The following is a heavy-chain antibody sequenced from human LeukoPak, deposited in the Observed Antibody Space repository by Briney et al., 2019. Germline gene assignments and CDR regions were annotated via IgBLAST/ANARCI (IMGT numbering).Heavy chain of an antibody. CDR3: ARLTVAVAGTRYFGY. J-gene: IGHJ4*02. D-gene: IGHD6-19*01. V-gene: IGHV3-21*01. CDR2: ISSSSSYI. Sequence: GGSLRLSCAASGFTFSSYSMNWVRQAPGKGLEWVSSISSSSSYIYYADSVKGRFTISRDNAKNSLYLQMNSLRAEDTAVYYCARLTVAVAGTRYFGYWGQGTLVTVSS. CDR1: GFTFSSYS.